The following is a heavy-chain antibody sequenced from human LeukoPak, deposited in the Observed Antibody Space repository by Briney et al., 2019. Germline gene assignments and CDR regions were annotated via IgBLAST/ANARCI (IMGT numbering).Heavy chain of an antibody. V-gene: IGHV1-2*02. CDR3: ARKGCTGDCYRFDP. D-gene: IGHD2-21*02. J-gene: IGHJ5*02. CDR1: GYTFTDSY. Sequence: ASVKVSCKASGYTFTDSYLHWVRQAPGQGLEWMGWINPNGGGTNYAQKFQARVTMTRDTSISTAYMEVSRLRSDDTAVYYCARKGCTGDCYRFDPWGQGTLVTVSS. CDR2: INPNGGGT.